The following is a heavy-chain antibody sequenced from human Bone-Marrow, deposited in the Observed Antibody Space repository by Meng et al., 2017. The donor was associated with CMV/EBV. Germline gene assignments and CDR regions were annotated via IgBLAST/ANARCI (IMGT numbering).Heavy chain of an antibody. CDR1: GYTFTGYY. CDR3: ARDKTTVTLYYYYYGMDV. D-gene: IGHD4-11*01. V-gene: IGHV1-2*02. J-gene: IGHJ6*02. CDR2: INPNSGGT. Sequence: ASVKVSCKASGYTFTGYYMHWVRQAPGQGLEWMGWINPNSGGTNYAQKFQGRVTMTRDTSISTAYMELSRLRSDDTAVYYCARDKTTVTLYYYYYGMDVWGQGTTVTFSS.